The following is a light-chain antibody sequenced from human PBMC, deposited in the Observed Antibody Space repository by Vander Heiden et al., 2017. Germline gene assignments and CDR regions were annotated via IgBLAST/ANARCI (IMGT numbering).Light chain of an antibody. J-gene: IGLJ2*01. V-gene: IGLV6-57*01. CDR3: QSYES. CDR1: SGSIASTD. CDR2: EDD. Sequence: NFMLNQPYSVSESPGNTVTIHCTRSSGSIASTDVQWYHQRPASSSTTMIYEDDQRPSGVPDRFSDSIDSSSNSASLTISGLKSEDEADCYCQSYESFDGGTKLTVL.